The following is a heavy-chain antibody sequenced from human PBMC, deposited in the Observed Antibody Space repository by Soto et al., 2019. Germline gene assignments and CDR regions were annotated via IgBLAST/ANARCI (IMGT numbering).Heavy chain of an antibody. Sequence: EVQLVESGGGLVQPGGSLRLSCAASGFTFSNYYMDWVRQTPGKGLEWVGRSRNKASSYTTEYAASVKGRFTISRDGSDNSLYLQMNSLKIEDTAVYYCARSGSDYFDYWGQRTLVTVSS. CDR3: ARSGSDYFDY. J-gene: IGHJ4*02. V-gene: IGHV3-72*01. D-gene: IGHD3-3*01. CDR2: SRNKASSYTT. CDR1: GFTFSNYY.